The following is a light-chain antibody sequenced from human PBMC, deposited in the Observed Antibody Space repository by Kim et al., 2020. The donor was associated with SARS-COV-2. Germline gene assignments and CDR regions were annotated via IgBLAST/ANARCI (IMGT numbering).Light chain of an antibody. CDR1: SLRSCY. V-gene: IGLV3-19*01. J-gene: IGLJ2*01. CDR2: GKN. CDR3: NSRDSNDSVV. Sequence: VAWGQTVRIKCQGDSLRSCYAAWYQQKPGQTPIVVIYGKNNRPSGIPDRFSGSSSGNTASLTITGTQAGDEANYYCNSRDSNDSVVFGGGTQLTVL.